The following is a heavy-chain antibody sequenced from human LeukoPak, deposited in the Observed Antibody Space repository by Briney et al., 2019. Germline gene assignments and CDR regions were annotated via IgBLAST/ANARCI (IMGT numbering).Heavy chain of an antibody. CDR2: IYHSGNV. V-gene: IGHV4-30-2*01. CDR3: ARDLYSDVNHFDY. J-gene: IGHJ4*02. D-gene: IGHD4-17*01. CDR1: GGSISSGGYY. Sequence: PSETLSPTCSVSGGSISSGGYYWSWIRQPPGKGLEWIGYIYHSGNVYVSASTLYNPSLKTRVSISVDLSKNQFFLDLRSLTAADTAVYYCARDLYSDVNHFDYWGQGTLVTVYS.